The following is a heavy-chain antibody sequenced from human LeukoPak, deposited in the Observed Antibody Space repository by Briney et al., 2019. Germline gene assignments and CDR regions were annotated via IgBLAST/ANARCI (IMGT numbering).Heavy chain of an antibody. Sequence: PSETLSLTCAVSGYSISSGYYWGWTRQPPGKGLEWIGSIYHSGSTYYNPSLKSRVTISVDTSKNQFSLKLSSVTAADTAVYYCARTYYDFWSGYVGAFDIWGQGTMVTVSS. CDR1: GYSISSGYY. V-gene: IGHV4-38-2*01. D-gene: IGHD3-3*01. CDR2: IYHSGST. J-gene: IGHJ3*02. CDR3: ARTYYDFWSGYVGAFDI.